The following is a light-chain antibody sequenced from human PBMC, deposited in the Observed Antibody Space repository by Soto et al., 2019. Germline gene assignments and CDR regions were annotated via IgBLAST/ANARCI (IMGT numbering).Light chain of an antibody. J-gene: IGLJ1*01. V-gene: IGLV2-14*01. CDR3: SSYTSTSTRV. Sequence: QSALTQPAFVSGSPGQSITISCTGTSSDVGGYNYVSWYQHPPGKAPKLMIYEVTNRPSGVSNRFSGSKSGNTASLTISGLQAEDEADYYCSSYTSTSTRVFGTGTKLTVL. CDR1: SSDVGGYNY. CDR2: EVT.